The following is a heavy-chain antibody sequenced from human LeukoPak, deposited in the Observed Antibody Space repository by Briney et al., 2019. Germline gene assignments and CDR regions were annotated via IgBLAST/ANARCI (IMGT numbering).Heavy chain of an antibody. D-gene: IGHD6-13*01. V-gene: IGHV3-21*01. CDR1: GFTFSSYS. CDR2: VSSSSSYK. J-gene: IGHJ4*02. Sequence: GGSLRLSCAASGFTFSSYSMNWVRQAHGNGLEWVSSVSSSSSYKHYADSVKGRFTISRDNAKNSLYLQMNSLRAEDTAVYYCARDQVAAARFDYWGQGTLVTVSS. CDR3: ARDQVAAARFDY.